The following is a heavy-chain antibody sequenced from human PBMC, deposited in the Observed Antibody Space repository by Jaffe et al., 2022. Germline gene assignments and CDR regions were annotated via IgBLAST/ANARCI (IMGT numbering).Heavy chain of an antibody. V-gene: IGHV3-73*02. Sequence: EVQLVESGGGLVRPGGSLKLSCVASGFSFSGSSMHWVRQASGKGLEWVGRIRSKPNDYATAYAASVKGRFTISRDDSKNTVYLQMNSLKTEDTAVYYCSSDYSVLFDYWGQGNLVTVSS. J-gene: IGHJ4*02. CDR3: SSDYSVLFDY. CDR2: IRSKPNDYAT. CDR1: GFSFSGSS. D-gene: IGHD4-4*01.